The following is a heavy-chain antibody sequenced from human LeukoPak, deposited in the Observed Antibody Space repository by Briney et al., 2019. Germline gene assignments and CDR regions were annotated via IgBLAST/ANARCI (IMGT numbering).Heavy chain of an antibody. D-gene: IGHD2-2*01. V-gene: IGHV3-74*01. CDR3: ARAGLYSTSGLEY. J-gene: IGHJ4*02. Sequence: GGSLRLSCVASGFTFSSYWMHWVRQDPRKGLVWVSRINGDGRNINYADSVRGRFTISRDNAKNSLYLQMDNLRADDTAVYYCARAGLYSTSGLEYWGQGTLVTVSS. CDR1: GFTFSSYW. CDR2: INGDGRNI.